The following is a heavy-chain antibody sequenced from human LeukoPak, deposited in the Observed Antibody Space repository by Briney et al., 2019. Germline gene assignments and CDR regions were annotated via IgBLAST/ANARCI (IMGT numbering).Heavy chain of an antibody. CDR1: GYTFTGYY. D-gene: IGHD1-26*01. V-gene: IGHV1-69*06. Sequence: ASVKVSCKASGYTFTGYYMHWVRQAPGQGLEWMGGIIPIFGTANYAQKFQGRVTITADKSTSTAYMELSSLRSEDTAVYYCASLVGVTSIPAYWGQGTLVTVSS. CDR2: IIPIFGTA. J-gene: IGHJ4*02. CDR3: ASLVGVTSIPAY.